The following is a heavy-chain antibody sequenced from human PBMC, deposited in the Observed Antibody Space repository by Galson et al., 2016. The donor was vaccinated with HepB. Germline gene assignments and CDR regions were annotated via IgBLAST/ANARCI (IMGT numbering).Heavy chain of an antibody. CDR2: INAGNGNT. CDR3: ARDRGYYGSGSCWFDP. CDR1: GYSFSSYA. Sequence: SVKVSCKASGYSFSSYAIHWVRQAPGQRLECMRWINAGNGNTKYSQNFQGRVTITRDTSASTAYMELSSLRSEDTAVYYCARDRGYYGSGSCWFDPWGQGTLVTVSS. J-gene: IGHJ5*02. D-gene: IGHD3-10*01. V-gene: IGHV1-3*01.